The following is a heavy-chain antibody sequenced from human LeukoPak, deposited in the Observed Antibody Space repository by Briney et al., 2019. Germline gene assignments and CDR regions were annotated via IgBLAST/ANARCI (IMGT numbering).Heavy chain of an antibody. CDR1: GGSFSGYY. CDR3: ARGNYYDSSGYYHYRYYYYGMDV. D-gene: IGHD3-22*01. J-gene: IGHJ6*02. Sequence: SETLSLTCAVYGGSFSGYYWSWIRQPPGKGLEWIGEINHSGSTNYNPSLKSRVTISVDTSKNQFSLKLSSVTAADTAVYYCARGNYYDSSGYYHYRYYYYGMDVWGQGTTVTVSS. CDR2: INHSGST. V-gene: IGHV4-34*01.